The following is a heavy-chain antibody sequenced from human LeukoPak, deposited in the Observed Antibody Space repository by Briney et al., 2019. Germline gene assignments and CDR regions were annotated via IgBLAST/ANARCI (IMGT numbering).Heavy chain of an antibody. CDR1: GGSISSYY. CDR3: ARGYCSSTSCYTPSWFDP. V-gene: IGHV4-59*01. D-gene: IGHD2-2*02. J-gene: IGHJ5*02. Sequence: SETLSLTCTVSGGSISSYYWSWILQPPGKGLEWIGYIYYSGSTNYNPSLKSRVTISVDTSKNQFSLKLSSVTAADTAVYYCARGYCSSTSCYTPSWFDPWGQGTLVTVSS. CDR2: IYYSGST.